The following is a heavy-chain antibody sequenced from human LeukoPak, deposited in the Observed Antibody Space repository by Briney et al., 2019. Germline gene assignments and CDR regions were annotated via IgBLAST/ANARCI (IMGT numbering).Heavy chain of an antibody. CDR1: GFTFSSYA. Sequence: GGSLRLSCAASGFTFSSYAMNWVRQAPGKGLEWVSAVRGSDAGTFYADSVKGRFTISRDNSKNTLYLQMNSLRAEDTAVYYCAKNRGGSYYSGSDYWGQGIFVTVSS. CDR2: VRGSDAGT. CDR3: AKNRGGSYYSGSDY. J-gene: IGHJ4*02. V-gene: IGHV3-23*01. D-gene: IGHD1-26*01.